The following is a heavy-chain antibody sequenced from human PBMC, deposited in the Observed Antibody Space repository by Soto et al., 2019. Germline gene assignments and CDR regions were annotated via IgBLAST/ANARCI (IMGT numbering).Heavy chain of an antibody. D-gene: IGHD3-22*01. J-gene: IGHJ3*02. Sequence: ASVKVSCKASGGTFSSYAISWVRQAPGQGLEWMGGINTISGNTNYAQKLQGRVTMTTDTSTSTAYMELRSLRSDDTAVYYCARLGPSNYYDSSVGAFDIWGQGTMVTVS. CDR2: INTISGNT. V-gene: IGHV1-18*01. CDR1: GGTFSSYA. CDR3: ARLGPSNYYDSSVGAFDI.